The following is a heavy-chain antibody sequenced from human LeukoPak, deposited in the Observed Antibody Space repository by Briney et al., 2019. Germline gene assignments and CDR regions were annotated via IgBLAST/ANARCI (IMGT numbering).Heavy chain of an antibody. J-gene: IGHJ6*02. V-gene: IGHV4-59*01. CDR1: GGSISSYY. CDR3: ARDLAGTFGPKTYYGMDV. D-gene: IGHD6-19*01. Sequence: SETLSLTCTVSGGSISSYYWSWIRQPPGKGLEWIEYIYYSGSTNYNPSLKSRVTISVDTSKNQFSLKLSSVTAADTAVYYCARDLAGTFGPKTYYGMDVWGQGTTVTVSS. CDR2: IYYSGST.